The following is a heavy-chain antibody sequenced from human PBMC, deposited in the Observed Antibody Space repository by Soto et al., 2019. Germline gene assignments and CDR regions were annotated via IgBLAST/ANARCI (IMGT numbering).Heavy chain of an antibody. D-gene: IGHD6-19*01. CDR3: ARSVEGHFDY. V-gene: IGHV3-48*02. CDR1: GFKFNIYS. J-gene: IGHJ4*02. CDR2: ITSDTLTI. Sequence: EVQLVESGGGLVRPGESLRLSCAASGFKFNIYSMNWIRQAPGKGLEWVSYITSDTLTIRYADSVRGRFTISRDNAGNSVFLQMNSLRDEDTATYYCARSVEGHFDYWGQGALVTVSS.